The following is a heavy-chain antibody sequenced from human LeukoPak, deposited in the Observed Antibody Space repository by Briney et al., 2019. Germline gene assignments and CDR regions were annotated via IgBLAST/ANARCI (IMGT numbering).Heavy chain of an antibody. J-gene: IGHJ3*02. CDR2: IDARSGIT. V-gene: IGHV3-48*04. CDR3: ARTYDFGRGPPGDAFDN. Sequence: GGSLRLSCAASGFTFRILGLNWVRQAPGKGPEWVSYIDARSGITYYADSVQGRFTISRDDARESVFLQMDGLRVDDTAVYHCARTYDFGRGPPGDAFDNWGPGTWVIVSS. D-gene: IGHD3-3*01. CDR1: GFTFRILG.